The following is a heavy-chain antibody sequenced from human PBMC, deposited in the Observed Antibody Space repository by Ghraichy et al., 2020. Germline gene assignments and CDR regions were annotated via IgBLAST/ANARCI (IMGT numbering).Heavy chain of an antibody. D-gene: IGHD6-13*01. V-gene: IGHV4-39*02. Sequence: SETLSLTCAVSGGSISSSSYYWAWIRQPPGNGLEWIGNIYYSGSTYYNPSLKSRVTISVDTAKNHLSLKLNSVTAADTAVYYCARGAKQQLVFGSDAFDIWGQGTMVTVSS. CDR2: IYYSGST. CDR1: GGSISSSSYY. CDR3: ARGAKQQLVFGSDAFDI. J-gene: IGHJ3*02.